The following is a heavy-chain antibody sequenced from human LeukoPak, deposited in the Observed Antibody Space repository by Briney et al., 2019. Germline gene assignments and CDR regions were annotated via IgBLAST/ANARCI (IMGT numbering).Heavy chain of an antibody. CDR1: GGSISSYY. Sequence: SETLSLTCTVSGGSISSYYWSWIRQPPGKGLEWIGYIYYSGSTNYNPSLKSRVTISVDTSKNQFSLKLSSVTAADTAVYYCARMYSSGGYAAYGGQGTRVPVSS. CDR2: IYYSGST. J-gene: IGHJ4*02. D-gene: IGHD6-19*01. V-gene: IGHV4-59*01. CDR3: ARMYSSGGYAAY.